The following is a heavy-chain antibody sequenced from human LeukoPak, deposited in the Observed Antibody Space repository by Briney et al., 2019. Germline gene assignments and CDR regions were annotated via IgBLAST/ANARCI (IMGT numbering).Heavy chain of an antibody. CDR1: GLTFRSFW. CDR2: INQEGSEK. J-gene: IGHJ4*02. D-gene: IGHD5-24*01. CDR3: ARERDGRFFDY. Sequence: GGSLRLSCEVSGLTFRSFWMSWVRQAPGKGLEWVANINQEGSEKYFVDSVRGRFTISRDNAKNSLHLQMNTLTAEDTAVCYCARERDGRFFDYWGQGALVTVSS. V-gene: IGHV3-7*01.